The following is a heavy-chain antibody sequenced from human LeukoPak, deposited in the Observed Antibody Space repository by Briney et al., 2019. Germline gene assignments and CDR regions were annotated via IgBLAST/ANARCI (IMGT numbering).Heavy chain of an antibody. D-gene: IGHD3-16*01. Sequence: PGGSLRLSCAASGFTFSSYWMSWARQAPGKGLEWIGSLYYSGSIYYNPSLKSRVTISVDTSKNQLSLMLISAAAADTAVYYCARHGGFYLGRFDYWGQGILVTVSS. CDR1: GFTFSSYW. CDR3: ARHGGFYLGRFDY. V-gene: IGHV4-39*01. CDR2: LYYSGSI. J-gene: IGHJ4*02.